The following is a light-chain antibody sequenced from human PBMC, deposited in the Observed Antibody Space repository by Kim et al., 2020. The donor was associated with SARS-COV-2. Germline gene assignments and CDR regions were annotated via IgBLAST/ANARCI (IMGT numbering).Light chain of an antibody. J-gene: IGKJ4*01. CDR2: SAS. Sequence: DIQMTQSPVSVSASVGDRVTITCRASEDIDRWLAWFQQKPGEAPRLLIYSASTLQSGVPSRFSGDGSGRHFTLIISSLQPEDFATYYCQQASSLPRTFGGGTKLEI. CDR1: EDIDRW. CDR3: QQASSLPRT. V-gene: IGKV1-12*01.